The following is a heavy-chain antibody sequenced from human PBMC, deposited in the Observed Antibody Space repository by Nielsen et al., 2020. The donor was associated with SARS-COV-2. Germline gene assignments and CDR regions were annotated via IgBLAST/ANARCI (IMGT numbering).Heavy chain of an antibody. J-gene: IGHJ6*03. CDR1: GFTFSSYG. Sequence: GESLKISCAASGFTFSSYGMHWVRQAPGKGLEWVAVIWYDGSNKYYADSVKGRFTISRDNSKNTLYLQMNSLRAEDTAVYYCARRDTTKVRDYYYSYMDVWGKGTTVTVSS. CDR3: ARRDTTKVRDYYYSYMDV. V-gene: IGHV3-33*01. CDR2: IWYDGSNK. D-gene: IGHD5-18*01.